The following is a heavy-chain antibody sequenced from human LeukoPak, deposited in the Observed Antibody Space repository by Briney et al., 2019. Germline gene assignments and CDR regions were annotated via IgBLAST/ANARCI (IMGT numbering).Heavy chain of an antibody. V-gene: IGHV4-39*01. CDR3: ARGLDYLDV. CDR2: IYQPGSA. J-gene: IGHJ6*03. Sequence: PSETLSLTCTVSGVSITGISYYWNWLRQPPGKELEWIGRIYQPGSADYKPSLKSRVTLSVDTTNNQFSLRLSSVTAADTAVYYCARGLDYLDVWGKGVTVSVSS. D-gene: IGHD3/OR15-3a*01. CDR1: GVSITGISYY.